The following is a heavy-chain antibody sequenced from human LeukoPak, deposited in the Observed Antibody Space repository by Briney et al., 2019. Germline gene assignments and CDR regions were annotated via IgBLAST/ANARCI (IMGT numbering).Heavy chain of an antibody. V-gene: IGHV4-61*02. CDR2: IYTSGST. D-gene: IGHD3-22*01. J-gene: IGHJ5*02. CDR3: AREIPTVGYYDSSGYYYGDWFDP. CDR1: GGSISSGSYY. Sequence: PSQTLSLTCTVSGGSISSGSYYWSWIRQPAGKGLEWIGRIYTSGSTNYNPSLKSRVTISVDTSKNQFSLKLSSVTAADTAVYYCAREIPTVGYYDSSGYYYGDWFDPWGQGTLVTVSS.